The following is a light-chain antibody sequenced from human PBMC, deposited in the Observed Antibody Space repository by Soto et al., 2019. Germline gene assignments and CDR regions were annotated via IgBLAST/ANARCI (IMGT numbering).Light chain of an antibody. J-gene: IGKJ4*01. CDR1: QTVSSF. CDR3: QQRSNWPLT. CDR2: DSS. V-gene: IGKV3-11*01. Sequence: VLTQSPATLSLSPGERATLSCRASQTVSSFLAWYQQKPGQAPRLLIHDSSGRATGIPARFSGSGSGTDFTLTISSLEPEDVAVYYCQQRSNWPLTFGGGTRVEI.